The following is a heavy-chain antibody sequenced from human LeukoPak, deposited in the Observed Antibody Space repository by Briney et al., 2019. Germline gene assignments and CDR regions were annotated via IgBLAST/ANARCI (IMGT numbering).Heavy chain of an antibody. D-gene: IGHD4-17*01. J-gene: IGHJ4*02. CDR2: IYYSGST. V-gene: IGHV4-59*01. CDR1: GVSISSYY. Sequence: SETLSLTCTVSGVSISSYYWSWIRQPPGKGLEWIGYIYYSGSTNYNPSLKSRVTISVDTSKNQFSLKLSSVTAADTAVYYCARSYGYYFDYWGQGTLVTVSS. CDR3: ARSYGYYFDY.